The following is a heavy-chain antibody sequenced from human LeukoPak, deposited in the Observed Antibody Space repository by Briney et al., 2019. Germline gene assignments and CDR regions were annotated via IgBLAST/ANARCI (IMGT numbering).Heavy chain of an antibody. J-gene: IGHJ4*02. D-gene: IGHD4-23*01. CDR2: INHSGST. CDR1: GGSFSGYD. Sequence: SETLSLTCAVYGGSFSGYDWSWIRQPPGKGLEWIGEINHSGSTNYNPSLKSRVTISVDTCKNQFSLKLSSVTAADTAVYYCARDYGGTFDYWGQGTLVTVSS. V-gene: IGHV4-34*01. CDR3: ARDYGGTFDY.